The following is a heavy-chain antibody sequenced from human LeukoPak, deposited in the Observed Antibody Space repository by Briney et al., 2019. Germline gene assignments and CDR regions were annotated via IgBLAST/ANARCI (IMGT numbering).Heavy chain of an antibody. D-gene: IGHD3-3*01. Sequence: SETLSLTCAVSRYSISGAYYWGWIRQPPGKGLEWIGNIFHGGSSYYNPSLTSRVTISVDTSKNQFSLKLGSVTAADTAVYYCARVASPTITIFGVVHYYYYYMDVWGKGTTVTVSS. J-gene: IGHJ6*03. CDR1: RYSISGAYY. V-gene: IGHV4-38-2*01. CDR2: IFHGGSS. CDR3: ARVASPTITIFGVVHYYYYYMDV.